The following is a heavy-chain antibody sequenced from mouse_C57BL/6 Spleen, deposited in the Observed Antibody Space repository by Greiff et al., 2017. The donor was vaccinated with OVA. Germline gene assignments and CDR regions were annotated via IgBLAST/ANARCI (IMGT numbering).Heavy chain of an antibody. V-gene: IGHV5-4*01. CDR2: ISDGGSYT. CDR3: ARDRAPGDYAMDY. J-gene: IGHJ4*01. Sequence: EVKVVESGGGLVKPGGSLKLSCAASGFTFSSYAMSWVRQTPEKRLEWVATISDGGSYTYYPDNVKGRFTISRDNAKNNLYLQMSDLKSEDTAMYYCARDRAPGDYAMDYWGQGTSVTVSS. CDR1: GFTFSSYA.